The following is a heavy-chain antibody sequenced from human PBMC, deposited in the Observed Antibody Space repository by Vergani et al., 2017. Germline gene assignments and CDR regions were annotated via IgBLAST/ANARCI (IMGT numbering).Heavy chain of an antibody. CDR3: TRVGPRSSPFYYMDV. Sequence: QVQLVQSGAEVKKPGASVKVSCKASGYTFTGYYMHWVRQVPGQGLEWMGWINPNSGGTNYAQKFQGRVTMTRDTSISTAYMELSRLTSDDTAVYYCTRVGPRSSPFYYMDVWGKGTAVTVSS. J-gene: IGHJ6*03. CDR1: GYTFTGYY. CDR2: INPNSGGT. V-gene: IGHV1-2*02.